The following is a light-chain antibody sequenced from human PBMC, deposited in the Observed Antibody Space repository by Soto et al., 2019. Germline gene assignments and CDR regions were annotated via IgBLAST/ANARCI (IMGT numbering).Light chain of an antibody. CDR1: QSIRSY. CDR2: AAS. Sequence: DLQMTQSPSSLSASVGDRVTITCRASQSIRSYLNWYQQKPGKAPKLLIYAASNLQSGVPSGFSGSGSGTYFTLTISSLQPEDFATYYCQQSYSTPYTVGQGTKLAIK. V-gene: IGKV1-39*01. J-gene: IGKJ2*01. CDR3: QQSYSTPYT.